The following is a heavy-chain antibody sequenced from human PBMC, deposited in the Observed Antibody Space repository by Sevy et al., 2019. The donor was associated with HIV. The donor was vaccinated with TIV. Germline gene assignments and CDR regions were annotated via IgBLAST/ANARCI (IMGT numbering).Heavy chain of an antibody. J-gene: IGHJ6*02. CDR1: GFTFKSYW. CDR3: AREGSAYDTYYYHYAMDV. D-gene: IGHD5-12*01. V-gene: IGHV3-7*01. Sequence: GGSLRLSCAASGFTFKSYWMTWVRQAPGKGLEWVANINQDGSEKYYSDSLQVRFSISRDSSKNSVHLQINTLGAEDTAVYYCAREGSAYDTYYYHYAMDVWGQATTVTVSS. CDR2: INQDGSEK.